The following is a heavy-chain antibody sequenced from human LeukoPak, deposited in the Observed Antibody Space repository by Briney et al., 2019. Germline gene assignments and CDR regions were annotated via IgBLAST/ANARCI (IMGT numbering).Heavy chain of an antibody. V-gene: IGHV3-74*01. D-gene: IGHD6-13*01. CDR1: GFTLSSYW. CDR2: INGDGSST. CDR3: ARGVYGSSCGY. Sequence: PGGSLRLSCVASGFTLSSYWMHWVRQAPGKGLVWVSRINGDGSSTSYTDSVKGRFTISRDNAKNTPYLQMNSLRAEDTAVYYCARGVYGSSCGYWGQGTLVTVSS. J-gene: IGHJ4*02.